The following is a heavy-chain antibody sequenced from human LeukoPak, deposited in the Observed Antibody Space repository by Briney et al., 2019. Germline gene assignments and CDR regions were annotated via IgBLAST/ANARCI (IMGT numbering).Heavy chain of an antibody. CDR1: GGSVNSYY. V-gene: IGHV4-4*09. CDR3: AKILGSGVWYGFDI. Sequence: SETLPLTCSVSGGSVNSYYWSWIRQPPGKGLEWIGYIYTTGRTNYNPSLKSRVTISVDTSKNQFSLKLSSVTAADTAVYYCAKILGSGVWYGFDIWGQGTMVTVSS. CDR2: IYTTGRT. J-gene: IGHJ3*02. D-gene: IGHD7-27*01.